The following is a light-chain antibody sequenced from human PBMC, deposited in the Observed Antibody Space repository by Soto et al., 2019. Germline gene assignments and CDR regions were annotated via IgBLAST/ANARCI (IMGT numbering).Light chain of an antibody. V-gene: IGKV3-20*01. Sequence: EIVLTQSPATLSLSPGERATLSCRASQSVSTSFLAWYQQKPGQAPRLLIYGASTRATGLPDRFSGSGSGTDFTLTISSLEPEDFAVYFCQRYGTSPPTFGQGTKVDI. CDR3: QRYGTSPPT. J-gene: IGKJ1*01. CDR2: GAS. CDR1: QSVSTSF.